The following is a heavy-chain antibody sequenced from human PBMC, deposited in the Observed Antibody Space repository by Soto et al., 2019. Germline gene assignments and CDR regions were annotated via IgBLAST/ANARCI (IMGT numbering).Heavy chain of an antibody. D-gene: IGHD3-3*01. J-gene: IGHJ6*03. CDR1: GYTFTSYD. Sequence: GASVKVSCKASGYTFTSYDINWVRQATGQGLEWMGWMNPNSGNTGYAQKFQGRVTMTRNTSISTAYMELSSLRSEDTAVYYCARVPHTRFLDLLCPGYYYYYIYVRTQRTTVPVS. CDR3: ARVPHTRFLDLLCPGYYYYYIYV. CDR2: MNPNSGNT. V-gene: IGHV1-8*01.